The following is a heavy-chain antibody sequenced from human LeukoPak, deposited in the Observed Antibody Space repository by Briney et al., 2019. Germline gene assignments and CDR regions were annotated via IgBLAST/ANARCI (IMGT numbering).Heavy chain of an antibody. CDR3: AKDGGVYCSSTSCTPLGMDV. J-gene: IGHJ6*02. V-gene: IGHV3-23*01. CDR1: GFTFSSYA. CDR2: ISGSGGST. Sequence: PGGSLRLSCAASGFTFSSYAMSWVRQAPGKGLEGVSAISGSGGSTYYADSVKGRFTISRDNSKNTLYLQMNSLRAEDTAVYYCAKDGGVYCSSTSCTPLGMDVWGQGTTVTVSS. D-gene: IGHD2-2*01.